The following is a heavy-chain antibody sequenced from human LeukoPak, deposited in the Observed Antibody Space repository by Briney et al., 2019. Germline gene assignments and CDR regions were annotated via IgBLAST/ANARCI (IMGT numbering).Heavy chain of an antibody. Sequence: GGSLRLSCAASGFTFSSYWMSWVRQAPGKGLEWVAVIYSTGTTFYADSVKGRFTISRDNSKNTVYLQMNSLRPEDTAIYYCARDRGPGWFDPWGQGTLVTVSS. CDR2: IYSTGTT. D-gene: IGHD3-10*01. V-gene: IGHV3-53*05. J-gene: IGHJ5*02. CDR1: GFTFSSYW. CDR3: ARDRGPGWFDP.